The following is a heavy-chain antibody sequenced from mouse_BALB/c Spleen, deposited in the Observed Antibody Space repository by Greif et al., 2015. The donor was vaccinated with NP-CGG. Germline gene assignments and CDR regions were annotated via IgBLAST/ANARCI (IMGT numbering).Heavy chain of an antibody. V-gene: IGHV1-84*02. D-gene: IGHD4-1*01. CDR3: ARRTGTEAMDY. CDR1: GYTFTDYY. Sequence: QLQQSGPELVKPGASVKISCKASGYTFTDYYINWVKQKPGQGLEWIGWIYPGSGNTKYNEKFKGKATLTVDTSSSTAYTQLSSLTSEDTAVYFCARRTGTEAMDYWGQGTSVTVSS. CDR2: IYPGSGNT. J-gene: IGHJ4*01.